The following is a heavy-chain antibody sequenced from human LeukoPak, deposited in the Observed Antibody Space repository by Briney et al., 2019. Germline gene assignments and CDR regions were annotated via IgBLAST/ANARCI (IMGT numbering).Heavy chain of an antibody. CDR3: AKGGARPTGYYCYMDV. CDR2: ITHSGGST. J-gene: IGHJ6*03. CDR1: GFTFSNYA. Sequence: GGSLRLSCAASGFTFSNYAMSWVRQAPGKGLEWVSSITHSGGSTFYADSVKGRFTISRDNSKNTLFLQMNSLRAEDTAVYYCAKGGARPTGYYCYMDVWGKGTTVTVSS. V-gene: IGHV3-23*01.